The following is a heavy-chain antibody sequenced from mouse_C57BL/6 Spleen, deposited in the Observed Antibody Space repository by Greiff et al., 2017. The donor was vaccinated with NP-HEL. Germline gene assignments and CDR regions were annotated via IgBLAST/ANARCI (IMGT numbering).Heavy chain of an antibody. J-gene: IGHJ2*01. CDR3: ARWGNGYDDY. CDR1: GYTFTSYG. Sequence: VQLVESGAELARPGASVKLSCKASGYTFTSYGISWVKQRTGQGLEWIGEIYPRSGNTYYNEKFKGKATLTADKSSSTAYMELRSLTSEDSAVYFCARWGNGYDDYWGQGTTLTVSS. V-gene: IGHV1-81*01. D-gene: IGHD2-2*01. CDR2: IYPRSGNT.